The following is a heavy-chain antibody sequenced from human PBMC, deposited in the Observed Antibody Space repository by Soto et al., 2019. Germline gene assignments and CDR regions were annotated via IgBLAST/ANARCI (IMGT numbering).Heavy chain of an antibody. Sequence: GGSLRLSCAASGFTFSSYGMHWVRQAPGKGLEWVAVISYDGSNKYYADSVKGRFTISRDNSKNTLYLQMNSLRAEDTAVYYCAKDREDTAMVTPLNYWGQGTLVTVSS. D-gene: IGHD5-18*01. CDR3: AKDREDTAMVTPLNY. CDR1: GFTFSSYG. V-gene: IGHV3-30*18. J-gene: IGHJ4*02. CDR2: ISYDGSNK.